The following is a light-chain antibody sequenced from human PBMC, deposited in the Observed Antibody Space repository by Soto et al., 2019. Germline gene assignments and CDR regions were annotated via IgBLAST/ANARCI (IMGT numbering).Light chain of an antibody. J-gene: IGKJ1*01. CDR1: QSVSSSY. V-gene: IGKV3-20*01. Sequence: EIVLTQSPGTLSLSPGERATLSCRASQSVSSSYLAWYQQKPGQAPRLLIYGASSRATGIPDRFSGSGSGTDVTLTISRLEAEDFAVYYCQQYGSSPWTFGQGTKVEIK. CDR3: QQYGSSPWT. CDR2: GAS.